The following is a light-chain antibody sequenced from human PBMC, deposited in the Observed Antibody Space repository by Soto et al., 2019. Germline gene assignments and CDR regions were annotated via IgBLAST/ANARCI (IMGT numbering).Light chain of an antibody. J-gene: IGKJ1*01. V-gene: IGKV3-11*01. CDR2: DAS. Sequence: EIVLTQSPATLSLSPGERATLSCRASQSVSSYLAWYQQKPGQAPRLLIYDASNRATGIPARFSGSGSGTDFTLTISSLEPEDFAVYYCQQRGNWPPNTFGQGTKVEMK. CDR3: QQRGNWPPNT. CDR1: QSVSSY.